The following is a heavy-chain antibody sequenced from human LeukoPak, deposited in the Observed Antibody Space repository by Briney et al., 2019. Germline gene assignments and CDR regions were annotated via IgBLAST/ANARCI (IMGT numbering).Heavy chain of an antibody. V-gene: IGHV4-31*03. CDR3: ARDRTGYFFDD. J-gene: IGHJ4*02. CDR2: IYDSGTT. Sequence: SETLSLTCTVSGASISSGAYHWSWIRQHPAKGLEWIGYIYDSGTTYYNPSLKSRVTISLHTSKSQFSLILSSVTAADTAVYFCARDRTGYFFDDWGQGTLVTVSS. CDR1: GASISSGAYH.